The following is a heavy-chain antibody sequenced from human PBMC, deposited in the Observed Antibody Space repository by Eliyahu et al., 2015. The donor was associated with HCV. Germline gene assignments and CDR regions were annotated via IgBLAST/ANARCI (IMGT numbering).Heavy chain of an antibody. CDR2: IHYSGST. CDR1: GXSXTTXY. V-gene: IGHV4-59*01. Sequence: QVQLQESGPGLVKPSETLSLTCTFSGXSXTTXYWSWIRQPPGKGLEWIGYIHYSGSTNYNPSXKSRVTISIDTSKNQFSLNLTSVTAADTAMYYCASGGGGIAVTGTGGWFDPWGQGTLVTVSS. CDR3: ASGGGGIAVTGTGGWFDP. J-gene: IGHJ5*02. D-gene: IGHD6-19*01.